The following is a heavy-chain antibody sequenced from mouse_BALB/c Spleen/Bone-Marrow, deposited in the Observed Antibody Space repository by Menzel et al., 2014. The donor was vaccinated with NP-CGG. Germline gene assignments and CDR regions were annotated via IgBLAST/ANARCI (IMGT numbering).Heavy chain of an antibody. J-gene: IGHJ4*01. V-gene: IGHV14-3*02. CDR1: GFNIKDTY. Sequence: EVQLQESGAELVKPGASVKLSCTASGFNIKDTYMHWVKQRPEQGLEWIGRIDPANGNTKYDPKFQGKATITADTSSNTAHLQLISLTSEDTAVYYCARWEYYAMDYWGQGTSVTVSS. CDR3: ARWEYYAMDY. D-gene: IGHD4-1*01. CDR2: IDPANGNT.